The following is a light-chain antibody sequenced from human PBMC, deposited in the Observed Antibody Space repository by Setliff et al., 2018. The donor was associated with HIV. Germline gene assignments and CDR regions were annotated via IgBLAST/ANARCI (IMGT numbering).Light chain of an antibody. CDR2: DVI. CDR1: TSDVGGYNF. Sequence: QSALTQPRSVSGSPGQSVTISCTGTTSDVGGYNFASWYQHHPGKAPKLMIYDVIKRLSGVPDRFSGSKSGNTASLTISGLQAEDEADYYCCSYAGSHTFVFGTGTKVTVL. V-gene: IGLV2-11*01. J-gene: IGLJ1*01. CDR3: CSYAGSHTFV.